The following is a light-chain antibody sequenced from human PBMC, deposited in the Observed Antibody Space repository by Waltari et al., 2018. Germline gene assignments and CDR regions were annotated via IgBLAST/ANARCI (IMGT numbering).Light chain of an antibody. CDR3: LQDYDYPPI. CDR2: YAS. J-gene: IGKJ4*01. CDR1: QVIDTD. V-gene: IGKV1-6*01. Sequence: AIQMTQSPSSLSASVADRVTLTCRASQVIDTDLGWYQQKPGKAPSLLIHYASTLPGGVPSRFSGSGSGTDFTLTINGLQPEDFATYYCLQDYDYPPIFGGGTQVEIK.